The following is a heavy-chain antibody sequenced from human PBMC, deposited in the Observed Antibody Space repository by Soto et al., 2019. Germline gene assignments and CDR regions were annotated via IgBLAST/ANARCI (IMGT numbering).Heavy chain of an antibody. CDR1: GGSFSGYY. Sequence: SLTCAVYGGSFSGYYWSWIRQPPGKGLEWIGEINHSGSTNYNPSLKRRVTISVDTSKNQFSLKLSSVTAADTAVYYCARGLYYYDSSGDAFDIWGQGTMVTVSS. CDR2: INHSGST. V-gene: IGHV4-34*01. D-gene: IGHD3-22*01. CDR3: ARGLYYYDSSGDAFDI. J-gene: IGHJ3*02.